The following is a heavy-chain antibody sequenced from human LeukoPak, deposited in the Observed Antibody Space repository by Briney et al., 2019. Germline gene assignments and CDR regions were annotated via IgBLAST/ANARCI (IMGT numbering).Heavy chain of an antibody. J-gene: IGHJ4*02. V-gene: IGHV1-46*01. D-gene: IGHD3-22*01. CDR1: GYTFTSYY. Sequence: ASVKVSCTASGYTFTSYYMHWVRQAPGQGLEWMGIINPSGGSTSYAQKFQGRVTMTRDTSTSTVYMELSSLRSEDTAVYYCARDGGAYYYDSSGYYLFDYWGQGTLVTVSS. CDR3: ARDGGAYYYDSSGYYLFDY. CDR2: INPSGGST.